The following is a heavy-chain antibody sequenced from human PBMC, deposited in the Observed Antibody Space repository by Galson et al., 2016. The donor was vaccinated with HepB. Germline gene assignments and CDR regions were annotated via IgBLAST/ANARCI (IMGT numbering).Heavy chain of an antibody. CDR3: AKRGDMYYYGMDV. J-gene: IGHJ6*02. CDR2: VSGGEGRT. CDR1: GFTFSIYA. V-gene: IGHV3-23*01. Sequence: SLRLSCAASGFTFSIYAMDWVRQAPGKGLEWVSSVSGGEGRTFYADSVKGRFTIPRDKSQDTLYLQMNGLRAEDTAVYYCAKRGDMYYYGMDVWGQGTTVTVSS. D-gene: IGHD2-21*02.